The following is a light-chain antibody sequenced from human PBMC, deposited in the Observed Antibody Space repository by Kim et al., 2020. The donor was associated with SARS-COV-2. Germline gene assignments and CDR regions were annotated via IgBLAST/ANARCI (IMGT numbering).Light chain of an antibody. CDR2: DVS. CDR1: SSDVGGYNY. Sequence: QSALTQPASVSGSPGQSITISCTGTSSDVGGYNYVSWYQQQPGKAPKLIIYDVSYRPSGVSNRFSGSKSGNTASLTISGLQAEDEADYYCSSYTSNITGVFGGGTQLTVL. J-gene: IGLJ3*02. CDR3: SSYTSNITGV. V-gene: IGLV2-14*03.